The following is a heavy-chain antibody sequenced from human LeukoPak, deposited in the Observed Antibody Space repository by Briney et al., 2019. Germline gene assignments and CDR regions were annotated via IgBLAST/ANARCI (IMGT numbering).Heavy chain of an antibody. CDR3: VRTHSSGYYYFDS. V-gene: IGHV3-74*01. D-gene: IGHD3-22*01. J-gene: IGHJ4*02. CDR2: IDGDESAT. Sequence: GGSLRLSCAASGFTFRSHWMHWVGQAPGKGLIWVSRIDGDESATYYGDSVRGRFTISRDNAKNTLYLQINSLRVKDTAVYYCVRTHSSGYYYFDSWGQGTLVTVSS. CDR1: GFTFRSHW.